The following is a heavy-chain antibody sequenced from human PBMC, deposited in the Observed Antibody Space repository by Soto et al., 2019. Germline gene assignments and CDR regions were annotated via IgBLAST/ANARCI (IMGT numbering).Heavy chain of an antibody. D-gene: IGHD2-2*03. CDR1: GFTFSNYA. V-gene: IGHV3-30-3*01. Sequence: GGSLRLSCAASGFTFSNYAIHWVRQAPGKGLEWVAVISYDGGNKYYADSVKGRFTISRDNSKNMLYLQMNSVGAEDTAVYYCARGGYCNGTSCYRYGMDVWGQGTTVTVSS. J-gene: IGHJ6*02. CDR3: ARGGYCNGTSCYRYGMDV. CDR2: ISYDGGNK.